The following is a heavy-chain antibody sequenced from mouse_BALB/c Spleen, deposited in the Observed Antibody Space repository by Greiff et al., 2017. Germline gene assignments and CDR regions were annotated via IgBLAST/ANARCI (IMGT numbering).Heavy chain of an antibody. D-gene: IGHD1-1*01. V-gene: IGHV5-12-2*01. J-gene: IGHJ2*01. CDR1: GFTFSSYT. CDR3: ARGGSHFDY. Sequence: EVKLVESGGGLVQPGGSLKLSCAASGFTFSSYTMSWVRQTPEKRLEWVAYISNGGGSTYYPDTVKGRFTISRDNAKNTLYLQMSSLKSEETAMYYCARGGSHFDYWGQGTTLTVSS. CDR2: ISNGGGST.